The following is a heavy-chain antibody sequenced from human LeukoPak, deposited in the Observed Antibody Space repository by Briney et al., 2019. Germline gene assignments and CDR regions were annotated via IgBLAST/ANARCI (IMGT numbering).Heavy chain of an antibody. CDR2: ISGSGGST. Sequence: GGSLRLSCAASGFTFSSYGMSWVRQAPGKGLEWVSAISGSGGSTYYADSVKGRFTISRDNSKNTLYLQMNSLRAEDTAVYYCAKDLAPLYYDSSGYIDYWGQGTLVTVSS. D-gene: IGHD3-22*01. J-gene: IGHJ4*02. V-gene: IGHV3-23*01. CDR3: AKDLAPLYYDSSGYIDY. CDR1: GFTFSSYG.